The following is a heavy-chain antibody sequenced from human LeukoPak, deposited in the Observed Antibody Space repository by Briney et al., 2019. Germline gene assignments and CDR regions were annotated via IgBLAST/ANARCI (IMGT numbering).Heavy chain of an antibody. CDR1: GGSISSSSYY. V-gene: IGHV4-39*01. D-gene: IGHD1-1*01. CDR3: ARLGAGTTDY. CDR2: IYYSGST. J-gene: IGHJ4*02. Sequence: PSETLSLTCTVSGGSISSSSYYWGWIRQPPGKGLEWIGSIYYSGSTYYNPSLKSRVTISVDTSKNQFSLKLSSVTAADTAVYYCARLGAGTTDYWGPGTLVTVSS.